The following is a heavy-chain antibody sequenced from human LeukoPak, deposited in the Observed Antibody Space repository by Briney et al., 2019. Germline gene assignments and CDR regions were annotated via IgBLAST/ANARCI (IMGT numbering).Heavy chain of an antibody. CDR2: INHSGST. CDR1: GGSFSGYY. CDR3: ARGLWRYCSSTSCPNWFDP. J-gene: IGHJ5*02. D-gene: IGHD2-2*01. Sequence: SETLSLTCAVYGGSFSGYYWSWIRQPPGKGLEWIGEINHSGSTNYNPSLKSRVTISVDTSKNQFSLKLSSVTAADTAVYYCARGLWRYCSSTSCPNWFDPWGQGTLVTVSS. V-gene: IGHV4-34*01.